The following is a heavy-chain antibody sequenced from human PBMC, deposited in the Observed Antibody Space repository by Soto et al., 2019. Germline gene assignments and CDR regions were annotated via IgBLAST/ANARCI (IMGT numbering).Heavy chain of an antibody. J-gene: IGHJ6*02. D-gene: IGHD3-22*01. CDR3: TTPAGDSSGYYYYYYGMDV. V-gene: IGHV3-15*01. CDR2: IKSKTDGGTT. CDR1: GFTFSNAW. Sequence: EVQLVESGGGLVKPGGSLRLSCAASGFTFSNAWMSWVRQAPGKGLEWVGRIKSKTDGGTTDYAAPVKGRFTISRDDLKNTLYLQMNSLKTEDTAVYYCTTPAGDSSGYYYYYYGMDVWGQGTTVTVSS.